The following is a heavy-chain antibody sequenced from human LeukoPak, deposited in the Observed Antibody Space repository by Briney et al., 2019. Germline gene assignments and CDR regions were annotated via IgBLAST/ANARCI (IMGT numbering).Heavy chain of an antibody. D-gene: IGHD5-18*01. CDR3: VKDPYTATACQ. V-gene: IGHV3-9*01. CDR2: ISYNSGSI. Sequence: GGSLRLSCAASGFTFDGFAMFWVRQAPGKGLEWVSGISYNSGSIGYGDSVRGRFTISRDNAKNSLYLQMNSLRPEDTAFYYCVKDPYTATACQWGQGTLVTVSP. J-gene: IGHJ4*02. CDR1: GFTFDGFA.